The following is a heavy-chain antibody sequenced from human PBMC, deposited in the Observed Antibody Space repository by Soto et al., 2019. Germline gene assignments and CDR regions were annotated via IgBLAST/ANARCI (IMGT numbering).Heavy chain of an antibody. CDR1: GINFSSYA. Sequence: EVQLLESGGGLVQPGGSLRLSCAVFGINFSSYAMSWVRQAPGKGLEWVSSIVANGDTSYYADSVRGRFTTSRDNSKNILYMEMNALGAEDTAVYYCAKSGYSSSWPFEYWGQGTRVTVSS. V-gene: IGHV3-23*01. CDR3: AKSGYSSSWPFEY. CDR2: IVANGDTS. J-gene: IGHJ4*02. D-gene: IGHD6-13*01.